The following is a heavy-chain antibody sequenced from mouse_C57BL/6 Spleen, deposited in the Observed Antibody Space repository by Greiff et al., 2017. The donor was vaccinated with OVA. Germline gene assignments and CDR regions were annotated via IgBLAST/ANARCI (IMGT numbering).Heavy chain of an antibody. J-gene: IGHJ4*01. Sequence: VEPGASVKLSCKASGYTFTEYTIHWVKQRSGQGLEWIGWFYPGSGSIKYNEKFKDKATLTADKSSSTVYMELSRLTSEDSAIYYCARHEVDYYGSSYPYTDAMDYWGQGTSVTVSA. V-gene: IGHV1-62-2*01. D-gene: IGHD1-1*01. CDR2: FYPGSGSI. CDR1: GYTFTEYT. CDR3: ARHEVDYYGSSYPYTDAMDY.